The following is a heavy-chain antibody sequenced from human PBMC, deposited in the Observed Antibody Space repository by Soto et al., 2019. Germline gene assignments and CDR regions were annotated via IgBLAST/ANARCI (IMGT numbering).Heavy chain of an antibody. J-gene: IGHJ4*02. V-gene: IGHV1-46*01. CDR1: GDTFTDYY. Sequence: ASVKVSCKASGDTFTDYYIHWVRQAPGQGLEWMGTVNPSGGHTTYAQHFLGRVTMTRDTSTSTLYMDRLRAEDTALYYCARDVDADFRTDFDYWGRGTLVTVSS. CDR3: ARDVDADFRTDFDY. D-gene: IGHD4-17*01. CDR2: VNPSGGHT.